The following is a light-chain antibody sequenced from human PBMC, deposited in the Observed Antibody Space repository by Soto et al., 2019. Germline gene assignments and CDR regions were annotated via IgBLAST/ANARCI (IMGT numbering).Light chain of an antibody. V-gene: IGKV2-30*01. CDR1: QSLLSSDGDTF. J-gene: IGKJ1*01. CDR3: MQGNHWPPWT. CDR2: KVS. Sequence: DVVMTQSPLSLPVTLGQPASISCRSSQSLLSSDGDTFLNWFHRRPGQSPRRLIYKVSNRDSGVPDRCSGSGSGGNFTLTISRVEAEDVGVYYCMQGNHWPPWTFGQGTKVEIK.